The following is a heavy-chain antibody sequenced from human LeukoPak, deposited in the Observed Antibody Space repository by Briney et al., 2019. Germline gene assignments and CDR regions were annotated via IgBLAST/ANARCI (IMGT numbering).Heavy chain of an antibody. CDR3: TRHQAGSDS. CDR2: IYPGDSDT. CDR1: GYTFTNYW. J-gene: IGHJ4*02. D-gene: IGHD3-10*01. V-gene: IGHV5-51*01. Sequence: GESLKISCKGSGYTFTNYWIGWVRQMPGRGLEWMGRIYPGDSDTRYSPSFQGQVTISVDKSISTAYLQWSSLKASDTAMYYCTRHQAGSDSWGQGTLVTVSS.